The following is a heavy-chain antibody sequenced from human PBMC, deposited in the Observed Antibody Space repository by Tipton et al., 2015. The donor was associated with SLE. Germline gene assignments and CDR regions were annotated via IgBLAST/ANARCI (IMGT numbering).Heavy chain of an antibody. CDR2: INHTVST. CDR1: GGSFSGYS. J-gene: IGHJ3*02. CDR3: AGRGRMIAVAVRHAFDI. Sequence: TLSLTCAVYGGSFSGYSWSWIRQPPGKGLEWIGEINHTVSTNYNPSLKSRVTISVDTSKNQFSLKLNSVTAADTAVYFCAGRGRMIAVAVRHAFDIWGQGTMVTVSS. V-gene: IGHV4-34*01. D-gene: IGHD6-19*01.